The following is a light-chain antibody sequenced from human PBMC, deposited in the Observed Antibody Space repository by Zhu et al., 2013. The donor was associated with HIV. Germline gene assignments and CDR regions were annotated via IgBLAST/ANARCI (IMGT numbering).Light chain of an antibody. J-gene: IGLJ2*01. CDR1: SSDVGGYNY. CDR3: AAWDDSLSGVV. Sequence: QSALTQPASVSGSPGQSVTISCTGTSSDVGGYNYVSWYQQHPGKAPKLMIYDVSKRPSGVPDRFSGSKSGNTASLAISGLRSEDEADYYCAAWDDSLSGVVFGGGTKLTVL. CDR2: DVS. V-gene: IGLV2-14*03.